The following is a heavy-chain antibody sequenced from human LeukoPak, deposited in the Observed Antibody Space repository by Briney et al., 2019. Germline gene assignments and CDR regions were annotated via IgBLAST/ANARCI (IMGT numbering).Heavy chain of an antibody. CDR1: GFXFSRYW. V-gene: IGHV3-74*01. D-gene: IGHD5-18*01. J-gene: IGHJ4*02. Sequence: GGSLRLSCAASGFXFSRYWMHWVRQAPGKGLVWVSRIVVDGSDTTYADSVRGRFTISRDNAKNTLYLQMNSLRDEDTAVYYCARDVSYGYDYWGQGTLVTVSS. CDR2: IVVDGSDT. CDR3: ARDVSYGYDY.